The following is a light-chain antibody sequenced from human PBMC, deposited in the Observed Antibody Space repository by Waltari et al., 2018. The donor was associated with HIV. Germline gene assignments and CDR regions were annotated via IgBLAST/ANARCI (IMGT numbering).Light chain of an antibody. CDR2: GAS. J-gene: IGKJ4*01. CDR3: QHFGSSPRLT. V-gene: IGKV3-20*01. CDR1: QRVSSSS. Sequence: EIVLTQSPGTLSLSPGERATLSCRASQRVSSSSLAWFQQKPGQAPRLLIYGASSRATGIPDRFSGSGSGTDFTLTISRLEPEDFAMDYCQHFGSSPRLTFGGGTKVEIK.